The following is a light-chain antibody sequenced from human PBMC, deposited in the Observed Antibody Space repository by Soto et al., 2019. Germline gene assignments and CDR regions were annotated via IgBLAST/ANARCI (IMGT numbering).Light chain of an antibody. V-gene: IGKV3-20*01. CDR3: QQYSCPPIT. CDR1: QSVSSSY. J-gene: IGKJ2*01. CDR2: GSS. Sequence: EIVLTQSPATLSLSPGERATLSCRASQSVSSSYLGWYQQKTGQAPRLLISGSSSRATGIPDWFSGSGFEADITLTISRLAPEYVAEYYWQQYSCPPITFGQGTKLEIK.